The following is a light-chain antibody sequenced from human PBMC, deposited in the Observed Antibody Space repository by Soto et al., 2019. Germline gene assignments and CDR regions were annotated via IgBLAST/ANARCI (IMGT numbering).Light chain of an antibody. CDR3: ETWDSGLSAGI. CDR2: DTI. Sequence: QSVLTQPPSVSAAPGQRVTISCSGTNSNVGNNFVSWYQQFPGTAPKLLIYDTIKRPSGIPDRFSGSKTGTSATLGITGLQTGDEADYYCETWDSGLSAGIFGGGTKLTVL. CDR1: NSNVGNNF. J-gene: IGLJ2*01. V-gene: IGLV1-51*01.